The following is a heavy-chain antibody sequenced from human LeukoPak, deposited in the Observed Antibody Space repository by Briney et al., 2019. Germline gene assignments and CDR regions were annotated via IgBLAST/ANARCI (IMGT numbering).Heavy chain of an antibody. Sequence: SETLSLTCTVSGGSISSHYWSWIRQPPGKGLEWIGYIYYSGGTNYNPSLKSRVTISVDTSKNQFSLKLSSVTAADTAVYYCARGAKRWFDPWGQGTLVTVSS. CDR1: GGSISSHY. D-gene: IGHD4/OR15-4a*01. CDR3: ARGAKRWFDP. V-gene: IGHV4-59*11. J-gene: IGHJ5*02. CDR2: IYYSGGT.